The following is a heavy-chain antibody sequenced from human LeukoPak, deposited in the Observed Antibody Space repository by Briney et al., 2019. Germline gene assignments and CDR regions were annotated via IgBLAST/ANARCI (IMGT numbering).Heavy chain of an antibody. CDR3: ARVSSRYYYYGMDV. CDR1: GGSISSYY. J-gene: IGHJ6*02. Sequence: SETLSLTCTVSGGSISSYYWSWIRQPPGKGLEWIGYIYYSGSTNYNPSLKSRVTISVDTSKNQFSLKLSSVTAADTAVYYCARVSSRYYYYGMDVWGQGTTVTVSS. V-gene: IGHV4-59*01. CDR2: IYYSGST.